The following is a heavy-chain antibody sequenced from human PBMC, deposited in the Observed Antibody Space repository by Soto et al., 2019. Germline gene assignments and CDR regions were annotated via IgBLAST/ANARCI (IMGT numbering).Heavy chain of an antibody. V-gene: IGHV4-34*01. CDR1: GGSFSGYY. CDR3: ARATFLEWLSHIKDNWFDP. J-gene: IGHJ5*02. Sequence: PSETLSLTCAVYGGSFSGYYWSWIRQPPGKGLEWIGEINHSGSTNYNPSLKSRVTISVDTSKNQFSLKLSSVTAADTAVYYCARATFLEWLSHIKDNWFDPWGQGTLVTVSS. CDR2: INHSGST. D-gene: IGHD3-3*01.